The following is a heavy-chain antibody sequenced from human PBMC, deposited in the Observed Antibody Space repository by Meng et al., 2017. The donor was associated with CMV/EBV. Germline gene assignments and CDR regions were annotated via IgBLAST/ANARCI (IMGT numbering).Heavy chain of an antibody. J-gene: IGHJ4*02. V-gene: IGHV3-30*02. CDR3: AKDYSPYCSSTSCYGYFDY. Sequence: LSLTCAASGFTFSSSGMHWVRQAPGKGLEWVAFIRYDGSNKYYADSVKGRFTISRDNSKNTLYLQMNSLRAEDTAVYYCAKDYSPYCSSTSCYGYFDYWGQGTLVTVSS. CDR1: GFTFSSSG. CDR2: IRYDGSNK. D-gene: IGHD2-2*01.